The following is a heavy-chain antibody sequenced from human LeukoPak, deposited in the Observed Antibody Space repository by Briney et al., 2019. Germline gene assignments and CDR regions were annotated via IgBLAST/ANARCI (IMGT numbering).Heavy chain of an antibody. CDR2: INPSGGST. D-gene: IGHD5-18*01. V-gene: IGHV1-46*01. J-gene: IGHJ6*02. CDR1: GYTFTSYY. CDR3: ARVGGYSYGYEYGMDV. Sequence: ASVKVSCKASGYTFTSYYMHWVRQAPGQGLEWMGIINPSGGSTSYAQKFQGRVTMTRDTSTSTVYMELSGLRSEDTAVYYCARVGGYSYGYEYGMDVWGQGTTVTVSS.